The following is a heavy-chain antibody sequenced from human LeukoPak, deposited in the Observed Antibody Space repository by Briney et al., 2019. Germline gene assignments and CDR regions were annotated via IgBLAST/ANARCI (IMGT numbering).Heavy chain of an antibody. CDR1: GFTFGDYA. CDR3: TRDSLDRIAAAGTHDY. J-gene: IGHJ4*02. CDR2: IRSKAYGGTT. V-gene: IGHV3-49*04. Sequence: GGSLRLSCTASGFTFGDYAMSWVRQAPGKGLEWVGFIRSKAYGGTTEYAASVKGRFTISRDDSKSIAYLQMNSLKTEDTAVYYCTRDSLDRIAAAGTHDYWGQGTLVTVSS. D-gene: IGHD6-13*01.